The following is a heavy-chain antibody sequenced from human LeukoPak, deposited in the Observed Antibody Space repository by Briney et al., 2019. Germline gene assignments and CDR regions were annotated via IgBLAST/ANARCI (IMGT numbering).Heavy chain of an antibody. Sequence: GGSLRLSCAASGIAVRTNYISWVRQAPGKGLEWVSVIYAGGNTYYADSVKGRFTISRDDSKNTVYLQMNSLRSEDTAVYYCARGLLGHCSSISCYPGAFDNWGQGTMVSVSS. CDR1: GIAVRTNY. V-gene: IGHV3-66*02. J-gene: IGHJ3*02. CDR2: IYAGGNT. CDR3: ARGLLGHCSSISCYPGAFDN. D-gene: IGHD2-2*01.